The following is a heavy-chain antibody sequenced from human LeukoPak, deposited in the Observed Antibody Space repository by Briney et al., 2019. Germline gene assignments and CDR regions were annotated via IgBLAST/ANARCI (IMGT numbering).Heavy chain of an antibody. D-gene: IGHD5-18*01. Sequence: GASVKVSCKASGYTFTSYGISWVRQAPGQGLEWMGWISAYNGNTNYAQKLQGRVTMTTDTSTSTAYMELRSLRSDDTAVYYCARVGRRWAMVLFRYFDLWGRGTLVTVSS. CDR3: ARVGRRWAMVLFRYFDL. V-gene: IGHV1-18*01. J-gene: IGHJ2*01. CDR2: ISAYNGNT. CDR1: GYTFTSYG.